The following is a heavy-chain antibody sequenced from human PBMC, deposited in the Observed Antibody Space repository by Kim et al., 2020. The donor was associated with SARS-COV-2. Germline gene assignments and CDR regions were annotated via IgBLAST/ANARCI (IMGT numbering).Heavy chain of an antibody. J-gene: IGHJ6*02. D-gene: IGHD3-16*01. CDR1: GGTFSSYA. CDR2: IIPIFGTA. CDR3: ARDMGAYYYYYGMDV. V-gene: IGHV1-69*13. Sequence: SVKVSCKASGGTFSSYAISWVRQAPGQGLEWMGGIIPIFGTANYAQKFQGRVTITADESTSTAYMELSSLRSEDTAVYYCARDMGAYYYYYGMDVWGQGTTVTVSS.